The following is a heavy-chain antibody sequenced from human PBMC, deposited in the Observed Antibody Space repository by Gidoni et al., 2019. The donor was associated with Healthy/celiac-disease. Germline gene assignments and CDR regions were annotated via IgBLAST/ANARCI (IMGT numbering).Heavy chain of an antibody. CDR1: GFTFGDYT. Sequence: EVQLVESGGGLVQPGRSLRLSCTASGFTFGDYTMSWVRQAPGKGLEWVGLIRSKAYGGTTEYAASVKGRFTISRDDSKSIAYLQMNSLKTEDTAVYYCTSSPQTYTVIQEGYYYYGMDVWGQGTTVTVSS. D-gene: IGHD3-16*01. CDR3: TSSPQTYTVIQEGYYYYGMDV. V-gene: IGHV3-49*04. J-gene: IGHJ6*02. CDR2: IRSKAYGGTT.